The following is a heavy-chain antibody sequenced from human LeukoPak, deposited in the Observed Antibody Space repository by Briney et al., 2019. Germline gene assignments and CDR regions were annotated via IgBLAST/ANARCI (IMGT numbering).Heavy chain of an antibody. CDR2: INPNSGGT. D-gene: IGHD6-13*01. V-gene: IGHV1-2*02. CDR3: STPWFGSSWSFDY. CDR1: GYTFTGYY. Sequence: ASVKVSCKASGYTFTGYYMHWVRQAPGQGLEWMGWINPNSGGTNYAQKFQGRVTMTRDTSISTAYMELSRLRSDDTAVYYCSTPWFGSSWSFDYWGRGTLVTVSS. J-gene: IGHJ4*02.